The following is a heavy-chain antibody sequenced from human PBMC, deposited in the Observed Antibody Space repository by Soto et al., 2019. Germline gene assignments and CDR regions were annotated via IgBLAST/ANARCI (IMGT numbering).Heavy chain of an antibody. D-gene: IGHD4-17*01. CDR2: ISTSGSTI. Sequence: QVQLVESGGGLVKPAGSPRLSCAASDFTFSDYYMSWIRQAPGKGLEWVSYISTSGSTIYYADSVKGRFTISRDNAKNSLYLQMNSLRAEDTAMYYCARIDYGDFGYYFDYWGQGTLVTVSS. CDR1: DFTFSDYY. V-gene: IGHV3-11*01. J-gene: IGHJ4*02. CDR3: ARIDYGDFGYYFDY.